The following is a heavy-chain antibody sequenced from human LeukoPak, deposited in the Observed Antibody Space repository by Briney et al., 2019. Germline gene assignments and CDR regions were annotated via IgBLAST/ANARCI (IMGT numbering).Heavy chain of an antibody. Sequence: GGSLRLSCAASGFTVSSNYMSWVRQAPGKGLEWVSVIYSGGSTYYADSVKGRFTISRDNSKNTLYLQMNSLRAEDTAVYCRARIYSGYDYPYYYGMDVWGQGTTVTVSS. V-gene: IGHV3-53*01. CDR3: ARIYSGYDYPYYYGMDV. J-gene: IGHJ6*02. D-gene: IGHD5-12*01. CDR2: IYSGGST. CDR1: GFTVSSNY.